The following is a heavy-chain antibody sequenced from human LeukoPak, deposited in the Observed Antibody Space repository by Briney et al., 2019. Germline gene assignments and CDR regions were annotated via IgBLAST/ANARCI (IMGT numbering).Heavy chain of an antibody. CDR1: GGSISSGSYY. Sequence: PSQTLSLTCTVSGGSISSGSYYWSWIRQPAGKGLEWIGRIYTSGSTNYNPSLKSRVTISVDTSKNQFSLKLSSVTAADTAVYYCARSLDDYGDYAGGFDYWGQGTLVTVSS. V-gene: IGHV4-61*02. D-gene: IGHD4-17*01. J-gene: IGHJ4*02. CDR3: ARSLDDYGDYAGGFDY. CDR2: IYTSGST.